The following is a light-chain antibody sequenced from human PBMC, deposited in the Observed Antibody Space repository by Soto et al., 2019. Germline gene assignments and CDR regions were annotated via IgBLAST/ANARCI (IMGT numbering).Light chain of an antibody. CDR3: QQRSNWPP. CDR1: QSVSSY. Sequence: EIVLTQSPATLSLSPGERATLSCRASQSVSSYLAWYQQKPGQAPRLLIYDASNRATGIPARFSGSGSGTDFTLTISSLEPEDFAVYYCQQRSNWPPFGQGTKVE. CDR2: DAS. J-gene: IGKJ1*01. V-gene: IGKV3-11*01.